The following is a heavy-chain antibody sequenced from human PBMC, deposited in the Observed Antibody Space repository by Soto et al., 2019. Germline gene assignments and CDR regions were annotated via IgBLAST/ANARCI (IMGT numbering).Heavy chain of an antibody. V-gene: IGHV1-8*01. Sequence: GASVKVSCKASGCTFVNYEIIWVRQATGQGLEWLGWMNPHSGDTFYAQNFQGRVTMTRNTSITTAYMELNSLKSEDTAVYYCARQQAMDYWGQGTLVTVSS. CDR1: GCTFVNYE. CDR2: MNPHSGDT. CDR3: ARQQAMDY. J-gene: IGHJ4*02.